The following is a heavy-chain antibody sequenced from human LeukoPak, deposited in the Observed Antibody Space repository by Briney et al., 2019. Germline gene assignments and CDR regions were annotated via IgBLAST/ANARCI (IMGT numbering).Heavy chain of an antibody. J-gene: IGHJ6*03. CDR2: INPSGGST. CDR3: ARSYVEVTAGQDFWSGYAPSHYYYMDV. D-gene: IGHD3-3*01. V-gene: IGHV1-46*01. Sequence: ASVKVSCKASGYTFTRDDMHWVRQAPGQGLEWMGIINPSGGSTSYAQKFQGRVTMTRDMSTSTVYMELSSLRSEDTAVYYCARSYVEVTAGQDFWSGYAPSHYYYMDVWGKGTTVTVSS. CDR1: GYTFTRDD.